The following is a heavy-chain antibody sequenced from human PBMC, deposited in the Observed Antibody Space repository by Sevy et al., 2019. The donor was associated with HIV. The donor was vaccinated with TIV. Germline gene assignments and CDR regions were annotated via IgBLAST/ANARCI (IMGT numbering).Heavy chain of an antibody. J-gene: IGHJ4*02. V-gene: IGHV3-30*02. Sequence: GGSLRLSCAASGFSFSSYGMHWVRQAPGKGLEWMSYIQYDGSNKDYADSVKGRFTISRDNSKNTLYLKMNSLRVEDTAVFYCVKEGGGEGGDHWGQGTLVIVSS. CDR1: GFSFSSYG. CDR2: IQYDGSNK. D-gene: IGHD2-21*01. CDR3: VKEGGGEGGDH.